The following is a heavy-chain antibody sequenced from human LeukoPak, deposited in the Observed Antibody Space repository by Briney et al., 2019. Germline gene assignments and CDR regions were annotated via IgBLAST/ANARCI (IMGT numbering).Heavy chain of an antibody. D-gene: IGHD3-10*01. CDR2: IYSSGST. J-gene: IGHJ6*03. CDR1: GGSIRGYY. Sequence: SETLSLTCNVSGGSIRGYYWSWIRQPPGKGLEWLGYIYSSGSTNYNPSLKSRVTMSVDTSKNQFSLKVSSVTAADTAVYYCARVFDSGSQAYFYYMDVWGKGTTVTISS. V-gene: IGHV4-59*01. CDR3: ARVFDSGSQAYFYYMDV.